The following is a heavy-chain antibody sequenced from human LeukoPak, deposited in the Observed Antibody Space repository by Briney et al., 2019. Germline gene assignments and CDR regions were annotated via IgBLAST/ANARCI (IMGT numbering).Heavy chain of an antibody. CDR2: INNDGSGT. D-gene: IGHD6-19*01. CDR1: GFTFSDYW. V-gene: IGHV3-74*01. J-gene: IGHJ4*02. Sequence: GGALRLSCAASGFTFSDYWMHWVRQAPGKGLVWVSRINNDGSGTSYADSVKGRFTISRDNAKNTLYLQMDSLRAEDTAVYYCARATGYSSGWSIWDWGQGTLVTVSS. CDR3: ARATGYSSGWSIWD.